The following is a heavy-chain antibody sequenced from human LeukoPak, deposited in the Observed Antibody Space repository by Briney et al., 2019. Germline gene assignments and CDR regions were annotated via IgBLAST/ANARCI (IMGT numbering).Heavy chain of an antibody. V-gene: IGHV3-53*01. CDR3: ARVLWELLGRGGSYYFDY. D-gene: IGHD1-26*01. Sequence: GGSLRLSCAASGFTVSSNYMSWVRQAPGKGLEWVSLIYSGGSTYYADSVKGRFTISRDNSKNTLYLQMNSLRAEDAAVYYCARVLWELLGRGGSYYFDYWGQGTLVTVSS. CDR2: IYSGGST. J-gene: IGHJ4*02. CDR1: GFTVSSNY.